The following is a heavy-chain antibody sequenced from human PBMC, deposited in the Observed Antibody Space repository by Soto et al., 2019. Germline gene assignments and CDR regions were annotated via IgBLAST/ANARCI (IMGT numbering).Heavy chain of an antibody. J-gene: IGHJ5*02. CDR3: ARAGMVRGVIITSNWFDP. V-gene: IGHV1-2*04. CDR2: INPNRGGT. D-gene: IGHD3-10*01. CDR1: GYTFTGYY. Sequence: GASVKVSCKASGYTFTGYYMHWVRQAPGQGVEGMGWINPNRGGTNYAQKFQGWVTMTRDTSISTAYMELSRLRSDDTAVYYCARAGMVRGVIITSNWFDPWGQGTLVTVSS.